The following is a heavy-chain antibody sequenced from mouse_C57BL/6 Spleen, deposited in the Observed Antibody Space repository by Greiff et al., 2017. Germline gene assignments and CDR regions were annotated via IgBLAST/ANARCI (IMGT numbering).Heavy chain of an antibody. Sequence: QVQLQQPGAELVKPGASVKLSCKASGYTFTSYWMQWVKQRPGQGLEWIGEIDPSDSYTNYNQKFKGKATLTVDTSSSTAYKQRSSLTSEDSAVYYCARRRQLSYEGYFDYWGQGTTLTVSS. D-gene: IGHD3-2*02. CDR2: IDPSDSYT. CDR1: GYTFTSYW. J-gene: IGHJ2*01. V-gene: IGHV1-50*01. CDR3: ARRRQLSYEGYFDY.